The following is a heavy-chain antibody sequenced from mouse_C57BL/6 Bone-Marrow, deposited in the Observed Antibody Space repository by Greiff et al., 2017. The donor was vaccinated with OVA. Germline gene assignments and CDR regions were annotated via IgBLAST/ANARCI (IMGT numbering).Heavy chain of an antibody. Sequence: VKLQQPGAELVRPGSSVKLSCKASGYTFTSYWMHWVKQRPIQGLEWIGNIDPSDSETHYNQKFKDKATLTVDKSSSTAYMQLSSLTSEDSAVYYCARGYGNYLAWFAYWGQGTLVTVSA. CDR1: GYTFTSYW. J-gene: IGHJ3*01. V-gene: IGHV1-52*01. CDR3: ARGYGNYLAWFAY. CDR2: IDPSDSET. D-gene: IGHD2-10*02.